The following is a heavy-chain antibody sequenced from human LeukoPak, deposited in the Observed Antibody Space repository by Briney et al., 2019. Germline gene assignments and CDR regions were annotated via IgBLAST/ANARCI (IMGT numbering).Heavy chain of an antibody. Sequence: ASVKVSCTTSGYTFTNYYVHRVRQAPGQGLEWVGFVGPDSGDADYNEKFHVKVTMTRDKSISTVYMELSSLRSNDTAVYDCSTEDKYCGDANCGKYWGQGTLVTVSS. D-gene: IGHD2-21*01. CDR2: VGPDSGDA. CDR1: GYTFTNYY. V-gene: IGHV1-2*02. CDR3: STEDKYCGDANCGKY. J-gene: IGHJ4*02.